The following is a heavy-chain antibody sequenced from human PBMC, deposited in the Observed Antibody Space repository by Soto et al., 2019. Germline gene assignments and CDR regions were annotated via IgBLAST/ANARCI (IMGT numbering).Heavy chain of an antibody. CDR3: ARGVNYDILTGPGGPNTLFVENWFDP. V-gene: IGHV4-31*03. D-gene: IGHD3-9*01. Sequence: TSETLSLTCTVSGGSISSGGYYWSWIRQHPGKGLEWIGYIYYSGSTYYNPSLKSRVTISVDTSKNQFSLKLSSVTAADTAVYYCARGVNYDILTGPGGPNTLFVENWFDPWGPGALVTSPQ. CDR1: GGSISSGGYY. CDR2: IYYSGST. J-gene: IGHJ5*02.